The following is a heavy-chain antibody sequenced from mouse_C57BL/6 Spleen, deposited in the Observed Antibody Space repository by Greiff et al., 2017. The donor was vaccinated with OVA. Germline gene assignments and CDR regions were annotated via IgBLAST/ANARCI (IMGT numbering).Heavy chain of an antibody. Sequence: QVQLQQPGAELVRPGSSVKLSCKASGYTFTSYWMHWVKQRPIPGLEWIGNIDPSDSETNYNQKFKDKATLTVDKSSSTAYMQLSSLTSEDSAVYYCARSGSSLDDWGQGTTLT. D-gene: IGHD1-3*01. CDR3: ARSGSSLDD. V-gene: IGHV1-52*01. CDR1: GYTFTSYW. J-gene: IGHJ2*01. CDR2: IDPSDSET.